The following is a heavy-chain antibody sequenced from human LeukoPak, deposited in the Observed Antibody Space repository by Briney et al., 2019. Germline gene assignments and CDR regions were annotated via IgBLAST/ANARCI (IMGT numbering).Heavy chain of an antibody. D-gene: IGHD6-13*01. CDR2: IIPIFGTA. CDR1: GGTFSSYA. Sequence: APVKVSCKASGGTFSSYAIMWVREAPGHGLEWMGGIIPIFGTANYAQKFQGRVTITADEYTSTAYMELSSLRSEDTAVYYCARDGGSSWSRLGFRPNYYYYYGMDVWGQGTTVTVSS. V-gene: IGHV1-69*13. J-gene: IGHJ6*02. CDR3: ARDGGSSWSRLGFRPNYYYYYGMDV.